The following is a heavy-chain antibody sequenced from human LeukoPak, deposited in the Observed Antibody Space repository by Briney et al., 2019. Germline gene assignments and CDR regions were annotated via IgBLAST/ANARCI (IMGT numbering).Heavy chain of an antibody. D-gene: IGHD3-16*01. CDR1: GFTFSSYA. V-gene: IGHV3-30-3*01. J-gene: IGHJ6*02. CDR3: AREFGGQAYYYYYGMDV. CDR2: ISYDGSNK. Sequence: PGGSLRLSCVASGFTFSSYAMHWVRQAPGKGLEWVAVISYDGSNKYYADSVKGRFTISRDNSKNTLYLQMNSLRAEDTAVYYCAREFGGQAYYYYYGMDVWGQGTTVTVSS.